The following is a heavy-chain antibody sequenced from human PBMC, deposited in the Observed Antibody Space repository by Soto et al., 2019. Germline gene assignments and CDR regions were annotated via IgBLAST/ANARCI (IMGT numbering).Heavy chain of an antibody. D-gene: IGHD2-2*01. CDR1: GFSLSTSGVG. V-gene: IGHV2-5*02. CDR3: AYMAVVPAAKVLSYSFDY. CDR2: IYWDDDK. Sequence: QITLKESGPTLVKPTQTLTLTCTFSGFSLSTSGVGVGWIRQPPGKALEWLALIYWDDDKRYSPSLKSRLTITKNTYKIQVDLKMTNMDPVDTATYYCAYMAVVPAAKVLSYSFDYWGQGTLVTVSS. J-gene: IGHJ4*02.